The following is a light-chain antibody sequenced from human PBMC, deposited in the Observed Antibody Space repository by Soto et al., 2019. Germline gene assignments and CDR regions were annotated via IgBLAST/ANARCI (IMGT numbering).Light chain of an antibody. V-gene: IGKV1-39*01. CDR2: GAS. CDR3: QQSSGTPRS. Sequence: DIQITQSPSSLSASEGDRVTLTCRASQSISRYLNWYQQKPGRAPKLLMYGASNLQNGVPSRFSGSGSGTDFTLTISNLQPEDFATYYCQQSSGTPRSFGGGNKGEIK. CDR1: QSISRY. J-gene: IGKJ4*01.